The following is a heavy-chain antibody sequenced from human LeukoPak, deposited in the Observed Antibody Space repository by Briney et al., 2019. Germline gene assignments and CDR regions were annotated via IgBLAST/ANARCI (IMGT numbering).Heavy chain of an antibody. CDR2: IDYSGSI. J-gene: IGHJ3*02. CDR3: ARDPNEGAFDI. D-gene: IGHD1-1*01. Sequence: SETLSLTCTVSGGSISSGGYHWNWIRQHPGKGLEWIGYIDYSGSINYNPSLKSRVTISVDTSKNQFSLKLSSVAAADTAVYYCARDPNEGAFDIWGQGTMVTVSS. CDR1: GGSISSGGYH. V-gene: IGHV4-31*03.